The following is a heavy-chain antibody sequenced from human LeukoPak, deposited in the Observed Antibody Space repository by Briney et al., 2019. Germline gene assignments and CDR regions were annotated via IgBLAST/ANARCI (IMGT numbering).Heavy chain of an antibody. V-gene: IGHV3-66*01. CDR2: FYSGGTI. CDR1: GFTVSSNY. J-gene: IGHJ4*02. Sequence: GGSLRLSCAASGFTVSSNYMSWVRQAPGKGLEWVSVFYSGGTIYYADSVKGRFTISRDNSKNTVNLQMSSLRAEDTAVYYCARADYDYVWGSYRQYYFDYWGQGTLVTVSS. D-gene: IGHD3-16*02. CDR3: ARADYDYVWGSYRQYYFDY.